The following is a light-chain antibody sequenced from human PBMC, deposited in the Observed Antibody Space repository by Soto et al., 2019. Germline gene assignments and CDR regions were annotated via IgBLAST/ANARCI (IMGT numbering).Light chain of an antibody. Sequence: EIVLTQSPGTLSLSPGERATLSCRASQSVSNIYLAWYHQKPGQAPRLLIHGGSNRATGTSDRFTGGGSGTDFTLTISRLETEDYGVYYCQQFGGSPSYTFGQGTKVEIK. CDR3: QQFGGSPSYT. CDR2: GGS. J-gene: IGKJ2*01. CDR1: QSVSNIY. V-gene: IGKV3-20*01.